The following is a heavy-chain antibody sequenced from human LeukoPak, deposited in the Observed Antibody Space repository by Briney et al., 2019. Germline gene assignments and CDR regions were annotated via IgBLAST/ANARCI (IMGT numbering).Heavy chain of an antibody. J-gene: IGHJ4*02. CDR3: ARSEWAVAGDFDY. D-gene: IGHD6-19*01. V-gene: IGHV3-30-3*01. CDR1: RFTFSSSFSSYA. Sequence: GRSLRLSCAASRFTFSSSFSSYAMHWVRQAPGKGLEWVAVISYDGSNKFYADSVKGRFTISRDNSKDTVYLQMNSLRDEDTAVYYCARSEWAVAGDFDYWGQGTLVTVSS. CDR2: ISYDGSNK.